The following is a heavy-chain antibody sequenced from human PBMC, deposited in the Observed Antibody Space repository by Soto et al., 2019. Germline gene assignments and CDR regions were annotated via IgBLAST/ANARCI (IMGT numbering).Heavy chain of an antibody. D-gene: IGHD3-3*01. CDR2: IHPNLGGT. CDR1: GYTFTGYY. V-gene: IGHV1-2*02. CDR3: ARCPKSFWTGSPMDDYGMDV. Sequence: ASVKVSCKASGYTFTGYYIHWVRQAPGQGLEWMGWIHPNLGGTDHAQKFQGRVTLTRDTSVNTAYMELSNLTSDDTAIYYCARCPKSFWTGSPMDDYGMDVWGQGTTVTVSS. J-gene: IGHJ6*02.